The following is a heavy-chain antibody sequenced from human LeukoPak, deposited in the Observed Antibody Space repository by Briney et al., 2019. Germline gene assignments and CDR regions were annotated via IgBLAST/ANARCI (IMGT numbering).Heavy chain of an antibody. CDR2: VSANGATT. CDR3: AIGGEGSGTYFGH. Sequence: PGGSLSLSCAASGFSFDRYEMNWVRRAPGRGLEWISYVSANGATTYYAESVRGRFSISRDNAKTSLSLQMNSLRVEDTAVYYCAIGGEGSGTYFGHWGQGTLVNVFS. D-gene: IGHD1-26*01. J-gene: IGHJ1*01. CDR1: GFSFDRYE. V-gene: IGHV3-48*03.